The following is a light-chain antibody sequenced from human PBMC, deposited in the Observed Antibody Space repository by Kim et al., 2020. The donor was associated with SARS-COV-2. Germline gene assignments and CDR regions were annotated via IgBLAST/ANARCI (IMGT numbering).Light chain of an antibody. J-gene: IGKJ1*01. Sequence: EIVLTQSSDTLSLSPGERATLSCRASQSVSSSYLAWYQQKPGQAPRLLIYGASSRATGIPDRFSGSGSGTDFTLTISRLEPEDSAVYYCQLYHSSLTFGQGTKVDIK. CDR3: QLYHSSLT. CDR1: QSVSSSY. CDR2: GAS. V-gene: IGKV3-20*01.